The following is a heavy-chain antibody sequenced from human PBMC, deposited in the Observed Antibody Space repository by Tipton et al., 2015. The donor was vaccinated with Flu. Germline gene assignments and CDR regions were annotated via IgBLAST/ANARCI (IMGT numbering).Heavy chain of an antibody. D-gene: IGHD1-26*01. V-gene: IGHV3-7*01. CDR3: ARKVGDY. J-gene: IGHJ4*01. Sequence: SLRLSCAASGFISDDFWMSWLRQAPGKGLEWVANIKQDGSEIHYVESVKGRFTISRDNAKNTLSLQMNNLRAADTAVYYCARKVGDYWGHGTLVTVSS. CDR1: GFISDDFW. CDR2: IKQDGSEI.